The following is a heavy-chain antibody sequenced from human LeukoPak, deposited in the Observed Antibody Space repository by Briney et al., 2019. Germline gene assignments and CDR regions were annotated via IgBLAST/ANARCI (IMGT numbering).Heavy chain of an antibody. CDR3: AGASSSPCGDDCFSLYRYMDV. CDR1: GFTFSTFS. V-gene: IGHV3-30-3*01. CDR2: ISYDGSNK. Sequence: GGSLRLSCAASGFTFSTFSLYWVRQAPGKGLEWVAVISYDGSNKYYADSVKGRFTISRDNSKNTLYVQMNSLRTEDTAVYYCAGASSSPCGDDCFSLYRYMDVWGKGTTVTVSS. J-gene: IGHJ6*03. D-gene: IGHD2-21*01.